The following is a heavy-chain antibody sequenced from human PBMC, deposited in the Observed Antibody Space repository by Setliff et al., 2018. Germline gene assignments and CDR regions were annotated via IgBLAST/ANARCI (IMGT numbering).Heavy chain of an antibody. V-gene: IGHV4-59*01. D-gene: IGHD3-10*01. J-gene: IGHJ6*02. CDR3: ARLSWDGLRYYGLDV. CDR2: IQKSGSA. Sequence: PSETLSLTCNVSGVSISSYYWSWIRQPPGKGLECIGYIQKSGSANYNPSLMSRVTIPVDTSRNQFSLKLRSVTAADTAVYYCARLSWDGLRYYGLDVWGQGATVTVSS. CDR1: GVSISSYY.